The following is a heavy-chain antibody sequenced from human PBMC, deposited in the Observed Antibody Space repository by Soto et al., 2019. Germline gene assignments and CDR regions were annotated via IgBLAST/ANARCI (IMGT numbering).Heavy chain of an antibody. CDR2: MNPNSGNT. CDR3: ARGRRQARGRYYYYYMAV. CDR1: GYTFTSYD. J-gene: IGHJ6*03. V-gene: IGHV1-8*01. Sequence: GASVKVSCKASGYTFTSYDINWVRQATGQGLGWMGWMNPNSGNTGYAQKFQGRVTMTRNTSISTAYMELSSLRSEDTAVYYCARGRRQARGRYYYYYMAVWGKGTTVTVSS. D-gene: IGHD6-25*01.